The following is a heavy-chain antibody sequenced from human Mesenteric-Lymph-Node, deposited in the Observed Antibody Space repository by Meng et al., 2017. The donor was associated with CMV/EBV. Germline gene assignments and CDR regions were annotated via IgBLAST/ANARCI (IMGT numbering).Heavy chain of an antibody. V-gene: IGHV4-59*01. J-gene: IGHJ4*02. Sequence: SETLSLTCTVSGGSLSGYYWSWIRQPPGKGLEWIGYIYYSGSTNYNPYLKSRITISVDTSKNHFSLKLSSVTPADTALYYCARLYNSRVDSWGQGTLVTVSS. CDR3: ARLYNSRVDS. D-gene: IGHD1-1*01. CDR1: GGSLSGYY. CDR2: IYYSGST.